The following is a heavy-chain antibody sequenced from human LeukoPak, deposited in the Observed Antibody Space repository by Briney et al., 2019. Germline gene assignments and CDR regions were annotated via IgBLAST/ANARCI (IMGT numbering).Heavy chain of an antibody. CDR2: ISGSGGST. D-gene: IGHD3-22*01. CDR3: AKGFGASSGYSADY. CDR1: GFTFSSYA. J-gene: IGHJ4*02. V-gene: IGHV3-23*01. Sequence: TGGSLRLSCAASGFTFSSYAMSWVRQAPGKGLEWVSAISGSGGSTYYADSVKGRFTISRDNSKNTLYLQMNSLRAEDTAVYYCAKGFGASSGYSADYWGQGTLVTVSS.